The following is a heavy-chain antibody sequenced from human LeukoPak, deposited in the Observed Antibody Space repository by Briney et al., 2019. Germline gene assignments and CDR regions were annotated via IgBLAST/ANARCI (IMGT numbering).Heavy chain of an antibody. CDR3: ARGYDILTGYRAPFDY. Sequence: SETLSLTCTVSGGSISSYYWSWIRQPPGKGLEWIGYIYYSGSTNYSPSLKSRVTISVDTSKNQFSLKLSSVTAADTAVYYCARGYDILTGYRAPFDYWGQGILFTVSS. CDR1: GGSISSYY. D-gene: IGHD3-9*01. V-gene: IGHV4-59*01. CDR2: IYYSGST. J-gene: IGHJ4*02.